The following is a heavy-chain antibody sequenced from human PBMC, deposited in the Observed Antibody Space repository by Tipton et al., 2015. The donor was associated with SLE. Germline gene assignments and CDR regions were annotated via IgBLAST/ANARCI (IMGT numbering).Heavy chain of an antibody. J-gene: IGHJ3*01. CDR2: IYYTGNT. V-gene: IGHV4-59*11. Sequence: GLVKPSETLSLTCSVSGCSMSYHYWSWIRQPPGKGLEWIGYIYYTGNTNYNPSLKSRVTMSVDTSKSQFSLKLTFVSAADTAIYYCARMGLCTTTTCNEGAFDVWGQGSMVTVSS. CDR1: GCSMSYHY. D-gene: IGHD2-2*01. CDR3: ARMGLCTTTTCNEGAFDV.